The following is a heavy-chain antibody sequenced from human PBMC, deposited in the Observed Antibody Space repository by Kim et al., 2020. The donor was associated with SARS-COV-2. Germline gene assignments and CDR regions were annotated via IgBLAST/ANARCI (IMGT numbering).Heavy chain of an antibody. CDR3: ARHASPPLYFDMDI. Sequence: GESLKISCKGSGYSFASYWIGWVRQMPGKGLEWMGIIFPGDSHTKYGPSFQGRVTISADKSLSTVYLHWTSLKASDSAIYYCARHASPPLYFDMDIWRQGTAVTVSS. CDR2: IFPGDSHT. J-gene: IGHJ6*02. CDR1: GYSFASYW. V-gene: IGHV5-51*01.